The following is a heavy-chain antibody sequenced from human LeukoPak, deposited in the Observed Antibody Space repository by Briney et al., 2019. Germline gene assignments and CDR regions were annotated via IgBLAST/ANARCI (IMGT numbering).Heavy chain of an antibody. Sequence: SVKVSCTASGGTFTSYAISWVRQAPGQGLEWMGGIIPIFVTANYAQKFQGRVTITTDESTSTAYMELSSLRCEDTAVYYCAKGRRDGYNFDYFDYWGQGTLVTVSS. CDR2: IIPIFVTA. CDR3: AKGRRDGYNFDYFDY. CDR1: GGTFTSYA. J-gene: IGHJ4*02. V-gene: IGHV1-69*05. D-gene: IGHD5-24*01.